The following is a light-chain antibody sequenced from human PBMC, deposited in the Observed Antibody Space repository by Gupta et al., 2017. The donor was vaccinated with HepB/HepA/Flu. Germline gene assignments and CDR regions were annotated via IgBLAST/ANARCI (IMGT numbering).Light chain of an antibody. J-gene: IGKJ1*01. V-gene: IGKV4-1*01. CDR3: QQYYSTPRT. CDR2: WAS. CDR1: QSVLYSSNSKNY. Sequence: DSVMTHPPDSWLVSLGERATINCKSSQSVLYSSNSKNYLAWYQHKPGQPPRLLIYWASTRESGVPDRFSGSGSGTDFTLTISSLQAEDVAVYYCQQYYSTPRTFGQGTKVEIK.